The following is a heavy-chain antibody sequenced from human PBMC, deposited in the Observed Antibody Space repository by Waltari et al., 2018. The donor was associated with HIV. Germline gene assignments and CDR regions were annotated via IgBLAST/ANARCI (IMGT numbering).Heavy chain of an antibody. D-gene: IGHD3-22*01. J-gene: IGHJ4*02. CDR2: IKSGAEGGTT. V-gene: IGHV3-15*01. CDR3: TTLWYSYDSTDD. Sequence: EVQLVESGGGLVKPGGSLRLSCAASGLTFRNAWMSWVRQAPGKGLEWVGRIKSGAEGGTTDYAAGVKGRFTISIDDSKHTRYLQMDSLKTEDTAVYYCTTLWYSYDSTDDWGQGTLVTVSS. CDR1: GLTFRNAW.